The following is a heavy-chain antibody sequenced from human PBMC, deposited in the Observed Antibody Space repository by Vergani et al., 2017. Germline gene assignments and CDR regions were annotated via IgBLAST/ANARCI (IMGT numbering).Heavy chain of an antibody. CDR1: GFTFSSYG. D-gene: IGHD2-2*01. CDR2: IWYDGSNK. CDR3: ARDYYCSSTSHRCYYYYYYYMDV. J-gene: IGHJ6*03. Sequence: QVQLVESGGGVVQPGRSLRLSCAASGFTFSSYGMHWVRQAPGKGLEWVAVIWYDGSNKYYADSVKGRFTISRDNSKNTLYLQMNSLRAEDTAVYYCARDYYCSSTSHRCYYYYYYYMDVWGKGTTVTVSS. V-gene: IGHV3-33*01.